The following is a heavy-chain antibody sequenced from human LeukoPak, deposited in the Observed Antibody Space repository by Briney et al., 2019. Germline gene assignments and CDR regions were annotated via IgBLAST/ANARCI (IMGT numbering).Heavy chain of an antibody. CDR1: GFTFSDHY. V-gene: IGHV3-72*01. CDR2: IRNKANSYTT. CDR3: ARVRLGAPTRVFDY. Sequence: GGSLRLSCAASGFTFSDHYMDWVRQAPGKGLEWVGRIRNKANSYTTQYAASVNGRFTTSRDDSKNSLYLHMNSLKTEDTAVYFCARVRLGAPTRVFDYWGQGSLVTVSS. D-gene: IGHD1-26*01. J-gene: IGHJ4*02.